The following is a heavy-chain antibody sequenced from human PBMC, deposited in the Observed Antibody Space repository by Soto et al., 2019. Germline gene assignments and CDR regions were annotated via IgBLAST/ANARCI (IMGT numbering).Heavy chain of an antibody. CDR2: IYYSGST. Sequence: SETLSLTCTVSGGSISNYYWSWIRQPPGKGLEWIGYIYYSGSTNYNPSLKSRVTISVDTSKNQFSLKLNSVTAADTAVYYCARAGGLLVHLTYFDYWGQGTLVTVSS. CDR1: GGSISNYY. J-gene: IGHJ4*02. D-gene: IGHD2-15*01. CDR3: ARAGGLLVHLTYFDY. V-gene: IGHV4-59*12.